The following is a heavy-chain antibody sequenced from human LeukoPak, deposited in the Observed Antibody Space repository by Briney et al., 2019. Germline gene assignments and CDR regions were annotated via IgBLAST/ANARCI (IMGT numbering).Heavy chain of an antibody. Sequence: GGSLRLSCAASGFTFDDYAMHWVRQAPGKGLEWVSGISWNSGSIGYADSVKGRFTISRDNAKNSLYLQMNSLRAEDTALYYCAKGPGYGDYLGYFDYWGQGTLVTVSS. CDR1: GFTFDDYA. D-gene: IGHD4-17*01. CDR2: ISWNSGSI. J-gene: IGHJ4*02. V-gene: IGHV3-9*01. CDR3: AKGPGYGDYLGYFDY.